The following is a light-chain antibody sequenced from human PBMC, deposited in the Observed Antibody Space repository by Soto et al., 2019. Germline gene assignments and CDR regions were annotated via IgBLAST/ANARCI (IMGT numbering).Light chain of an antibody. CDR1: QSISFN. V-gene: IGKV3-15*01. CDR2: IAS. CDR3: QQYNNWPPIT. Sequence: EIVMTQSPAALSVSPGERVTLSCRASQSISFNLAWYQQKPGQAPRLLIYIASTRAAGIPARFSGSGSGTEFTLTISSLQSEDSAIYYCQQYNNWPPITFGQGTRLEIK. J-gene: IGKJ5*01.